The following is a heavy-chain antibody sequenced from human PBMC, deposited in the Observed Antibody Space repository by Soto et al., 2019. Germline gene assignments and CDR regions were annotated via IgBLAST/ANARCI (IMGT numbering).Heavy chain of an antibody. CDR2: ISGSSSAI. V-gene: IGHV3-48*02. D-gene: IGHD3-16*01. CDR3: ARGSPYYFDY. CDR1: GFSFSRFT. Sequence: EVQLVESGGGLVQPGGSLRLSCAASGFSFSRFTMNWVRQAPGTGLEWLSYISGSSSAIYYADSVKGRFTISRDNAKNSLYLQMNSLRDEDTAVYYCARGSPYYFDYWGQGTLVTVSS. J-gene: IGHJ4*02.